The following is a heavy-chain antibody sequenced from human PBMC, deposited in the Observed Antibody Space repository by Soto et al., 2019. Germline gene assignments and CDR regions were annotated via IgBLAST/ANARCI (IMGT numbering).Heavy chain of an antibody. CDR2: ISYDSTKT. CDR3: ARTRSAWSDFHYYSLDV. D-gene: IGHD1-26*01. J-gene: IGHJ6*02. V-gene: IGHV3-30*03. Sequence: QVQLVESGGGVVQPGRSLRLSCAASGFTFNSYGMHWVRQGPVHGLEWVAFISYDSTKTYYADSVKGRFTISRDNSNSALYVQMNSLTGEDTAVYYCARTRSAWSDFHYYSLDVWGQGTTVTVSS. CDR1: GFTFNSYG.